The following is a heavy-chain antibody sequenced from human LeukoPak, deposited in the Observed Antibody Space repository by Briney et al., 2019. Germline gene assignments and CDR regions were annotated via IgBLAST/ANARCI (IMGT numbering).Heavy chain of an antibody. CDR1: GFSFSSYW. V-gene: IGHV3-7*01. J-gene: IGHJ4*02. CDR2: IKEDGSEK. Sequence: PGGSLRLSCAASGFSFSSYWMSWVRQAPGKGLEWVANIKEDGSEKYYVDSVKGRFTISRDNAKNSLYLQMNSLRAEDTAVYYCVRQIYYLDYWGQGTLVTVSS. CDR3: VRQIYYLDY.